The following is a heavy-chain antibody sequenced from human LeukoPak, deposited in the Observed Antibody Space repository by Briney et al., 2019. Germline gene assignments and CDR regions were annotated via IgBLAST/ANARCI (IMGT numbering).Heavy chain of an antibody. J-gene: IGHJ6*02. Sequence: SGGSLRLSCAASGFTFSSYGMHWVRQAPGKGLEWVAVISYDGSNKYYADSVKGRFTISRDNSKNTLYLQMNSLRAEDTAVYYCAKDRDSSSWYYYYYYGMDVWGQGTTVTVSS. CDR2: ISYDGSNK. D-gene: IGHD6-13*01. V-gene: IGHV3-30*18. CDR3: AKDRDSSSWYYYYYYGMDV. CDR1: GFTFSSYG.